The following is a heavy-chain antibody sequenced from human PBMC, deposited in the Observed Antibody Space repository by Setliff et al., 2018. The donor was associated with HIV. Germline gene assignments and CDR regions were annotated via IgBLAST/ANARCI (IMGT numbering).Heavy chain of an antibody. J-gene: IGHJ5*02. D-gene: IGHD6-13*01. Sequence: LSLTCTVSGYSISSGYYWGWIRQPPGKGLEWIGSIYHSGSTYYNPSLKSRVTISVDTSKNQFSLKLSSVTAADTAVYYCAREERIAAAGAWGQGTLVTVSS. CDR2: IYHSGST. CDR1: GYSISSGYY. V-gene: IGHV4-38-2*02. CDR3: AREERIAAAGA.